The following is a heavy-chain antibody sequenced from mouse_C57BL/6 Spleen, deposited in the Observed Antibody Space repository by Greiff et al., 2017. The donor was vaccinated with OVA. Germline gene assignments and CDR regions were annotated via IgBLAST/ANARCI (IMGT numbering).Heavy chain of an antibody. CDR1: GFNIKDDY. D-gene: IGHD3-1*01. J-gene: IGHJ2*01. V-gene: IGHV14-4*01. CDR2: IDPENGDT. CDR3: TTGYYFDY. Sequence: EVQLQQSGAELVRPGASVKLSCTASGFNIKDDYMHWVKQRPEQGLEWIGWIDPENGDTAYASKFQGKATITADTSSNTAYLQLSSLTSEDTAVYYCTTGYYFDYWGQGTTLTVSS.